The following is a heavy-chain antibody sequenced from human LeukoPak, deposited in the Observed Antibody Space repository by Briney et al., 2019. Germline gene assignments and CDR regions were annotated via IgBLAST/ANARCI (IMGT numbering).Heavy chain of an antibody. CDR3: AKHSSSWHTRHIDH. J-gene: IGHJ4*02. D-gene: IGHD6-13*01. CDR2: ISGSGGST. Sequence: GGSLRLSCAASGFTFSSYAMSWVRQAPGKGLEWVSAISGSGGSTYYADSVKGRFTISRDNSKNTLYLQMNSLRAEDTAVYYCAKHSSSWHTRHIDHWGQGTLVTVSS. V-gene: IGHV3-23*01. CDR1: GFTFSSYA.